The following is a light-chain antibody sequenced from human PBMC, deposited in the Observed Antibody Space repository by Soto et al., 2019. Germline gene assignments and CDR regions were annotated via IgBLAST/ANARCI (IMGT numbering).Light chain of an antibody. CDR1: QSISNN. V-gene: IGKV3-15*01. CDR2: YAS. CDR3: QHYNSYSEA. Sequence: EIVMTQSPAALSVSPGERANLYCRASQSISNNLAWYQHRPGQAPRLLIYYASSRASGIPARFSGSGSGTEFTLTISSLQPDDFATYYCQHYNSYSEAFGQGTKVDIK. J-gene: IGKJ1*01.